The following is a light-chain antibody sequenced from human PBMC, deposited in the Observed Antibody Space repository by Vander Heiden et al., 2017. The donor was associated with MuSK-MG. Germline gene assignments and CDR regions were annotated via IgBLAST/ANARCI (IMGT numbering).Light chain of an antibody. J-gene: IGKJ1*01. V-gene: IGKV1-9*01. CDR2: AGS. CDR1: QGINNS. Sequence: DIQLTQSPSFLSASVGDRVTITCRASQGINNSLNWYQQTPGRAPKLLIYAGSSLQSGVPSRFSGSGSGTDFTLTISSLQPEDFATYYCQQRNSWRTFGRGTKVEIK. CDR3: QQRNSWRT.